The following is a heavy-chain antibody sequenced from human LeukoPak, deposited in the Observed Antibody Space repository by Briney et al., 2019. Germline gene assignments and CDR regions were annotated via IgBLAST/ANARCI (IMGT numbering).Heavy chain of an antibody. J-gene: IGHJ6*03. CDR1: GGSVSSSGYY. CDR2: INHSGST. V-gene: IGHV4-39*07. D-gene: IGHD2-2*01. CDR3: ARGSRAYCSSTSCYPYYYYYYYMDV. Sequence: KPTETLSLTCTVSGGSVSSSGYYWSWIRQPPGKGLEWIGEINHSGSTNYNPSLKSRVTIPVDTSKNQFSLKLSSVTAEDTDVYYCARGSRAYCSSTSCYPYYYYYYYMDVWGKGTTVTVSS.